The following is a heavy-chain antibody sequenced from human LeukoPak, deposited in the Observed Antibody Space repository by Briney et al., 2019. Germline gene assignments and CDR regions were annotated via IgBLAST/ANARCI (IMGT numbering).Heavy chain of an antibody. J-gene: IGHJ4*02. CDR3: ARDYGGNIGY. CDR1: GGSISSGDYY. D-gene: IGHD4-23*01. Sequence: SEILSLTCTVSGGSISSGDYYWSWIRQPPGKGLEWIGYIYYSGSTYYNPSLKSRVTISVDTSKNQFSLELSSVTAADTAVYYCARDYGGNIGYWGQGTLVTVSS. V-gene: IGHV4-30-4*08. CDR2: IYYSGST.